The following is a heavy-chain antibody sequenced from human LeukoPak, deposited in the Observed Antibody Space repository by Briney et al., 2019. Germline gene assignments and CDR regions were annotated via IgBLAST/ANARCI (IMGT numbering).Heavy chain of an antibody. CDR1: GFIFSDYY. CDR2: ISSGGSTT. J-gene: IGHJ5*02. D-gene: IGHD6-13*01. V-gene: IGHV3-11*01. CDR3: ARDIRRGYTNSWYL. Sequence: KPGGSLRLSCAASGFIFSDYYMNWIRQAPGKGLEWVSHISSGGSTTYYAESVKGRFTISRDNTKNSLYLQMNSLRAEDTAVYYCARDIRRGYTNSWYLWGQGTLVTVSS.